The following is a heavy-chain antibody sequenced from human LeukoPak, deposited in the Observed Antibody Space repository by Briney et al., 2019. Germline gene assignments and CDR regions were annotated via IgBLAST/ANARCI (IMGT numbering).Heavy chain of an antibody. V-gene: IGHV4-59*08. D-gene: IGHD3-3*01. CDR2: IYYSGST. CDR3: ARSDEAYYDFWSGYGNWFDP. CDR1: GGSISSYY. Sequence: SGTLSLTCTVSGGSISSYYWSWIRQPPGKGLEWIGYIYYSGSTNYNPSLKSRVTISVDTSKNQFSLKLSSVTAADTAVYYCARSDEAYYDFWSGYGNWFDPWGQGTLVTVSS. J-gene: IGHJ5*02.